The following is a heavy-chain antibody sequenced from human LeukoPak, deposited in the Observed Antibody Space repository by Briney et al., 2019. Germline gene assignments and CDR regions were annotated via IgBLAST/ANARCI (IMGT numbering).Heavy chain of an antibody. CDR1: GGSISSSDW. V-gene: IGHV4-4*02. CDR3: ARGISSSWYRSPYFDY. J-gene: IGHJ4*02. Sequence: SETLSLTCAVSGGSISSSDWWTWVRQPPGKGLEWIGEVYHDGSTNYNPSLKSRVTISVDTSKNQFSLKLSSVTAADTAMYYCARGISSSWYRSPYFDYWGQGTLVTVSS. D-gene: IGHD6-13*01. CDR2: VYHDGST.